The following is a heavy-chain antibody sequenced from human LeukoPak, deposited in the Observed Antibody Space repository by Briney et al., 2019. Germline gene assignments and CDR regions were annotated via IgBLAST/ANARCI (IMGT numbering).Heavy chain of an antibody. CDR2: ISTDGRST. CDR1: GFTFSNYA. V-gene: IGHV3-23*01. CDR3: AKHRVLVVGENDC. D-gene: IGHD3-16*02. Sequence: GGSLRLSCAASGFTFSNYAMSWVRQAPGKGLEWVSAISTDGRSTHYADSVEGRFSISRDNSESTLYLQMNSLRAEDTAVYYCAKHRVLVVGENDCWGQGTQVSVSS. J-gene: IGHJ4*02.